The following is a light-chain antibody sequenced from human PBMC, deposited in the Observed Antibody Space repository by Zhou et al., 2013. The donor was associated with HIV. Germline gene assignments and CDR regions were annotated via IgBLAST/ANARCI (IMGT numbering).Light chain of an antibody. CDR3: QQYNNWPPLT. V-gene: IGKV3D-15*01. J-gene: IGKJ4*01. Sequence: EIVMTQSPATLSVSPGERVTLSCRASQRLNNNLAWYQQKPGQAPRLLIYGASSRATGIPDRFSGSGSGTDFTLTISRLEPEDFAVYYCQQYNNWPPLTFGGGTKVEIK. CDR2: GAS. CDR1: QRLNNN.